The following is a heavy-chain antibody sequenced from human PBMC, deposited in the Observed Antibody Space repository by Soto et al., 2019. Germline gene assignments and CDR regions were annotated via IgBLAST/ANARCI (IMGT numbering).Heavy chain of an antibody. V-gene: IGHV3-7*01. Sequence: GGSLRLSCAGSGFTFSRFWMSWVRQAPGKGLEWVANIKQNGSEKYYVDSVKGRFTISRDNAKNSLYLQMNSLRAEDTAVYYCARALCSETDELWGQGTLVTVSS. CDR2: IKQNGSEK. D-gene: IGHD6-19*01. CDR1: GFTFSRFW. CDR3: ARALCSETDEL. J-gene: IGHJ4*02.